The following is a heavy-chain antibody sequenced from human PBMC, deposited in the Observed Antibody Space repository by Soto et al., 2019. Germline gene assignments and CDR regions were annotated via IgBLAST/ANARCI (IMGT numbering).Heavy chain of an antibody. J-gene: IGHJ4*02. V-gene: IGHV3-23*01. CDR3: AKISSDYDYPDY. Sequence: AGGSLRLSCASSGFPFSNYAFNWVRQAPGKGLEWVSRISGSGSSTHYADSVKGRFTTSRDNSKNTLYLQMYSLRADDSALYYCAKISSDYDYPDYWGQGTLVTVSS. D-gene: IGHD5-12*01. CDR2: ISGSGSST. CDR1: GFPFSNYA.